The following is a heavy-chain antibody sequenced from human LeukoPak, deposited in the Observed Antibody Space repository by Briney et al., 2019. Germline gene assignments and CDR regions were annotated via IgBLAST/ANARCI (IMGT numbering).Heavy chain of an antibody. CDR3: ARNNTGTTPGAFDI. Sequence: GASVKVSCKASGYTFTSYGISWVRQAPGQGLEWMGWISAYNGNTNYAQKLQGRVTMTTDTSTSTAYMELRSLRSDDTAVYYCARNNTGTTPGAFDIWGQGTMVTVSS. CDR2: ISAYNGNT. J-gene: IGHJ3*02. D-gene: IGHD1-7*01. V-gene: IGHV1-18*01. CDR1: GYTFTSYG.